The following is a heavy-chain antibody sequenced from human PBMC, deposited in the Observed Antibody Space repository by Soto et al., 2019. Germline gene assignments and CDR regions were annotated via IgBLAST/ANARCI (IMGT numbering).Heavy chain of an antibody. V-gene: IGHV3-21*01. CDR2: ISKSDYT. CDR1: VFAFNNYG. J-gene: IGHJ4*02. CDR3: AREDSIIIPAVSDF. D-gene: IGHD2-2*01. Sequence: GGYLRLSCTVSVFAFNNYGINWVRQAPGKGLDWVSWISKSDYTYYSDSVKGRFAISRDNAKSSVSLQMNTLRVEDTAVYYCAREDSIIIPAVSDFWGQGTLVTVSS.